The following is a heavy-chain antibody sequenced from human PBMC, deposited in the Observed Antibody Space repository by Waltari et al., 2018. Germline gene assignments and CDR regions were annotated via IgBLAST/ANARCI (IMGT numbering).Heavy chain of an antibody. CDR2: IYTSGST. CDR1: GGSISSYY. J-gene: IGHJ3*02. Sequence: QVQLQESGPGLVKPSETLSLTCTVSGGSISSYYWSWIRQPAGKGLEWIGRIYTSGSTNYNPSLKSRVTMSVYTAKNQFSLKLSSVTAADTAVDYCARGGYCSSTSCYTPHDAFDIWGQGTMVTVSS. D-gene: IGHD2-2*02. V-gene: IGHV4-4*07. CDR3: ARGGYCSSTSCYTPHDAFDI.